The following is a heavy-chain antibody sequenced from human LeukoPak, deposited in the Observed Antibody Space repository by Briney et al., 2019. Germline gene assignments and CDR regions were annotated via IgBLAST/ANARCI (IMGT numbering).Heavy chain of an antibody. CDR2: IKQDGNEK. V-gene: IGHV3-7*01. CDR1: GFTFSNYW. CDR3: AKPITVSGATDGFDI. J-gene: IGHJ3*02. Sequence: GGSLRLSCAASGFTFSNYWMNWVRQAPGKGLEWVANIKQDGNEKYYVDSVKGRFTISRDNAKNSLYLQMNGLRVEDTAVYYCAKPITVSGATDGFDIWGQGTMVTVSS. D-gene: IGHD3-3*01.